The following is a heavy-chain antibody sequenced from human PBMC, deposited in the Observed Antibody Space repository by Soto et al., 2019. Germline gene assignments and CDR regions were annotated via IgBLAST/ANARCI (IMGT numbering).Heavy chain of an antibody. V-gene: IGHV3-23*01. CDR2: ISGSGGST. Sequence: GGSLRLSCAASGFTFSSYAMSWVRQAPGKGLEWVSAISGSGGSTYYADSVKGRFTISRDNSKNTLYLQMNSLRAEDTAVYYCAKDPELRGITMIVVASYYFDYWGQGTLVTVSS. D-gene: IGHD3-22*01. J-gene: IGHJ4*02. CDR3: AKDPELRGITMIVVASYYFDY. CDR1: GFTFSSYA.